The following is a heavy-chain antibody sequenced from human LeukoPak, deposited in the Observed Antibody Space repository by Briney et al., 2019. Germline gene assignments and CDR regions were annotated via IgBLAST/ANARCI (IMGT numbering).Heavy chain of an antibody. CDR2: INHSGST. CDR3: ASHIYYDSSGYPYYFDY. CDR1: GGSFSGYY. V-gene: IGHV4-34*01. D-gene: IGHD3-22*01. J-gene: IGHJ4*02. Sequence: KPSETLSLTCAVYGGSFSGYYWSWIRQPPGKGLEWIGEINHSGSTNYNPSLKSRVTISVDTSKNQFSLKLSSVTAADTAVYYCASHIYYDSSGYPYYFDYWGQGTLVTVSS.